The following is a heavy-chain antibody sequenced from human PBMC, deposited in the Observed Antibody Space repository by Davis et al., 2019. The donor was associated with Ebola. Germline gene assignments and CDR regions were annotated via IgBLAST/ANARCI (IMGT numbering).Heavy chain of an antibody. CDR3: ARGFFNSSSGSEYFDY. Sequence: AASVKVSCKASGYTFTSYDINWVRQATGQGLEWMGWMNPNSGNTGYAQKFQGRVTMTRNTSISTAYMELSSLRSDDTAVYYCARGFFNSSSGSEYFDYWGQGTLVTVSS. J-gene: IGHJ4*02. D-gene: IGHD6-6*01. V-gene: IGHV1-8*01. CDR1: GYTFTSYD. CDR2: MNPNSGNT.